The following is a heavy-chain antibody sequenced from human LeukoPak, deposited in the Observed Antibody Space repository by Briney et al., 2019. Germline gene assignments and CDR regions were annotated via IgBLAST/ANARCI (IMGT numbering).Heavy chain of an antibody. CDR3: ATHYDILTGDTYYFDY. J-gene: IGHJ4*02. Sequence: GGSLRLSCAASGFTFSSYSMNWVRQAPGKGLEWVSYISSSSSTIYYADSVKGRFTISRDNAKNSLYPQMNSLRAEDTAVYYCATHYDILTGDTYYFDYWGQGTLVTVSS. CDR2: ISSSSSTI. V-gene: IGHV3-48*04. D-gene: IGHD3-9*01. CDR1: GFTFSSYS.